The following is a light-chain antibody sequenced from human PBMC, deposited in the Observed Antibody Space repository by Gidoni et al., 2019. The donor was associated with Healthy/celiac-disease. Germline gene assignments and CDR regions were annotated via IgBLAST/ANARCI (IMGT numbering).Light chain of an antibody. CDR2: WAS. Sequence: IVMTQSPDSLAVSLGERATINCKSSQSVLYSSNNKNYLAWYQQKPGQPPKLLIYWASTRESGVPDRFSGSGSGTDFTLTISSLQAEDVAVYYCQQYYSTPQAFXPXTKVDIK. V-gene: IGKV4-1*01. CDR1: QSVLYSSNNKNY. J-gene: IGKJ3*01. CDR3: QQYYSTPQA.